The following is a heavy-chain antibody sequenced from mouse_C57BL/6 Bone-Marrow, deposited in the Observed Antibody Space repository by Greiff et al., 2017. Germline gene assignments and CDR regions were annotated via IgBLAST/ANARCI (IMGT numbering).Heavy chain of an antibody. CDR3: AKNSDPYAMDY. CDR1: GFSLTSYG. CDR2: IWRGGST. Sequence: VKLMESGPGLVQPSQSLSITCTVSGFSLTSYGVHWVRQSPGKGLEWLGVIWRGGSTDYNAAFMSRLSITKDNSKSQVFFQMNSLQADDTAIYYCAKNSDPYAMDYWGQGTSVTVSS. J-gene: IGHJ4*01. V-gene: IGHV2-5*01.